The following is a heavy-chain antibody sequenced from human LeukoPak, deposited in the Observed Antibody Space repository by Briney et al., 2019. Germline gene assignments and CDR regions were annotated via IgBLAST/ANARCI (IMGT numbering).Heavy chain of an antibody. J-gene: IGHJ4*02. V-gene: IGHV4-38-2*02. Sequence: SETLSLTCTVSGYSISSGYYWGWIRQPPGKGLEWIGRIYYSGSTYYNPSLKSRVTISVDTSKNQFSLKLSSVTAADTAVYYCASLDYGGNLSLLFDYWGQGTLVTVSS. CDR3: ASLDYGGNLSLLFDY. CDR2: IYYSGST. CDR1: GYSISSGYY. D-gene: IGHD4-23*01.